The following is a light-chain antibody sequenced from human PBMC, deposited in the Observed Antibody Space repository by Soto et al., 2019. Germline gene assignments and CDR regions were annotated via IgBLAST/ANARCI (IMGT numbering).Light chain of an antibody. V-gene: IGKV1-39*01. Sequence: DIQMTQSPSSLSASVGDRVTITCRPSQSIDNFLNWYQQKPGKAPNLLIYAASSLQSGVSYRFSGSGSGTDFTLTISSLQTEESATYYCQQSSRTPVTVGQGTRREIK. CDR3: QQSSRTPVT. CDR1: QSIDNF. CDR2: AAS. J-gene: IGKJ5*01.